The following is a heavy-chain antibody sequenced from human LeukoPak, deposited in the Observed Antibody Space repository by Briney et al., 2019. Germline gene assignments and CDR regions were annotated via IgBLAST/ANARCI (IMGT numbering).Heavy chain of an antibody. Sequence: PSETLSLTCTVSDDSITMYYWTWIRQPPGKGLEWIGYVDHTGSTKFNPSLKSRVTISVDTSKNQFSLKLSSVTAADTAVYYCARVAVAGGLFDYWGQGTLVTVSS. V-gene: IGHV4-59*01. J-gene: IGHJ4*02. D-gene: IGHD6-19*01. CDR1: DDSITMYY. CDR3: ARVAVAGGLFDY. CDR2: VDHTGST.